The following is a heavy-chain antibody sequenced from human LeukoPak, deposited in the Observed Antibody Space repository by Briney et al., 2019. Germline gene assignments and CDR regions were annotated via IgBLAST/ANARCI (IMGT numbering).Heavy chain of an antibody. CDR2: IKQDGSEK. CDR1: GFTFSRFW. J-gene: IGHJ4*02. V-gene: IGHV3-7*04. D-gene: IGHD5-12*01. CDR3: ARDGTYTDYDPDFDI. Sequence: GGSLRLSCAASGFTFSRFWMSWVRQAPGKGLEWVASIKQDGSEKYYVDSVKGRFTISRDNAKNSLYLRMNSLRAEDTAVFYCARDGTYTDYDPDFDIWGQGTLVTVSS.